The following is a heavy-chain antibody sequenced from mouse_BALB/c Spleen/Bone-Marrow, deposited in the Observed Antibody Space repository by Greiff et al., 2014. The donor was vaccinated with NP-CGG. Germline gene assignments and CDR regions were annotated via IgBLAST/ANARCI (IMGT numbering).Heavy chain of an antibody. Sequence: LEESGAELAKPGASVKMSCKASGYTFTSYWMHWVKQRPGQGLEWIGYINPSTGYTEYNQKFKDKATLTADKSSSTAYMQLGSLTSEDSAVYYCARSRTGTYFDYWGQGTTLTVSS. CDR2: INPSTGYT. J-gene: IGHJ2*01. D-gene: IGHD4-1*01. CDR3: ARSRTGTYFDY. V-gene: IGHV1-7*01. CDR1: GYTFTSYW.